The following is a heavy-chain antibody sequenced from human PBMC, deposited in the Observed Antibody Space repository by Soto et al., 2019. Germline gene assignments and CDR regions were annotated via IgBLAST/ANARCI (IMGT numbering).Heavy chain of an antibody. CDR1: GFTFSSYG. V-gene: IGHV3-33*01. Sequence: QVQLVESGGGVVQPGRSLRLSCAASGFTFSSYGMHWVRQAPGKGLEWVAVIWYDGSNKYYADSVKGRFTISRDNSKNTLYLQMNSLRAEDTAVYYCARGHTWSEGAFDIWGQGTMVTVSS. CDR3: ARGHTWSEGAFDI. D-gene: IGHD3-3*01. CDR2: IWYDGSNK. J-gene: IGHJ3*02.